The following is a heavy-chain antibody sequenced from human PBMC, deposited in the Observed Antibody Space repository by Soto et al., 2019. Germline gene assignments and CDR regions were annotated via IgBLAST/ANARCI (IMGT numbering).Heavy chain of an antibody. D-gene: IGHD3-22*01. J-gene: IGHJ3*02. Sequence: PSETLSLTCTVSGGSISSYYWSWIRQPPGKGLEWIGYIYYSGSTNYNPSLKSRVTISVDTSKNQFSLKLSSVTAADTAVYYCARDVYYYDSSGYYYRAFDIWGQGTMVTVS. CDR2: IYYSGST. CDR3: ARDVYYYDSSGYYYRAFDI. V-gene: IGHV4-59*01. CDR1: GGSISSYY.